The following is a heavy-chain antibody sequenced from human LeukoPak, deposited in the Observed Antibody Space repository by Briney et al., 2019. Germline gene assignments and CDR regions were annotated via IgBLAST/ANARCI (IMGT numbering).Heavy chain of an antibody. CDR2: IWYDGSNK. D-gene: IGHD3-10*01. V-gene: IGHV3-33*01. J-gene: IGHJ4*02. CDR3: ARDRYYYGSGSHFAPGGDY. CDR1: GFTFSSYG. Sequence: GGSLRLSCAASGFTFSSYGMHWVRQAPGKGLEGVAVIWYDGSNKYYADSVKGRFTISRDNSKNTLYLQMNSPRAEDTAVYYCARDRYYYGSGSHFAPGGDYWGQGTLVTVSS.